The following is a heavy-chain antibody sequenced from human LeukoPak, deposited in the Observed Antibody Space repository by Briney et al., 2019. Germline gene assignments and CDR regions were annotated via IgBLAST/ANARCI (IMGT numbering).Heavy chain of an antibody. CDR3: ARVPWSPGTSYYYMDV. V-gene: IGHV4-61*01. D-gene: IGHD1-1*01. CDR1: GGSISSGSYY. CDR2: VYDSGTT. Sequence: PSETLSLTCTASGGSISSGSYYWRWIRQPPGKGLEWFGYVYDSGTTSYNPSLKSRVTISVDTSKNQFSLKLSSVTAADTAVYYCARVPWSPGTSYYYMDVWGKGTTVTVSS. J-gene: IGHJ6*03.